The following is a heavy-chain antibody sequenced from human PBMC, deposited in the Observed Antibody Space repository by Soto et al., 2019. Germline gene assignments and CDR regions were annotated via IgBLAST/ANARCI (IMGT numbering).Heavy chain of an antibody. CDR3: ATATMVRGATFVNYYHYYGMDV. J-gene: IGHJ6*02. CDR2: FDPEDGET. CDR1: GYTLTELS. D-gene: IGHD3-10*01. V-gene: IGHV1-24*01. Sequence: GASVKVSCKVSGYTLTELSMHWVRQAPGKGLEWMGGFDPEDGETIYAQKFQGRVTMTEDTSTDTAYMELSSLRSEDTAVYYCATATMVRGATFVNYYHYYGMDVWGQGTTVTVSS.